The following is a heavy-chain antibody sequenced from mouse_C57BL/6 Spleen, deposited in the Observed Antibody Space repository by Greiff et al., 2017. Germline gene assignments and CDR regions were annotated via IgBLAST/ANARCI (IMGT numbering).Heavy chain of an antibody. CDR3: ARNRAYYSNVLDY. J-gene: IGHJ2*01. V-gene: IGHV1-53*01. CDR1: GYTFTSYW. Sequence: VQLQQSGTELVKPGASVKLSCKASGYTFTSYWMHWVKQRPGQGLEWIGNINPSNGGTNYNEKFKSKATLTVDKSSSTAYMQLSSLTSEDSAVYYCARNRAYYSNVLDYWGQGTTLTVSS. CDR2: INPSNGGT. D-gene: IGHD2-5*01.